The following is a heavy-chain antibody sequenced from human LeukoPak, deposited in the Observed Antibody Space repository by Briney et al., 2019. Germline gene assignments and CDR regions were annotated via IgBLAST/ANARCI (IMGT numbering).Heavy chain of an antibody. CDR1: GFTFSSYA. CDR3: AKGRISGDAGLDY. D-gene: IGHD6-13*01. V-gene: IGHV3-23*01. CDR2: ISGSGGDT. J-gene: IGHJ4*02. Sequence: GGSLRLSCAASGFTFSSYAMSWVRQAPGKGLEWVSSISGSGGDTYYGDSVKGRFTISRDNSKNTLYLQVNSLRAEDTAVFYCAKGRISGDAGLDYWGQGTLVTLSS.